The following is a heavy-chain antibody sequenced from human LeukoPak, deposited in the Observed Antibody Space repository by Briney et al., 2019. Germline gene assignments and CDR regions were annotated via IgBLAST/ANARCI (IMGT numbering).Heavy chain of an antibody. J-gene: IGHJ6*02. V-gene: IGHV1-69*13. CDR3: ARRPAYDFYRLYGMDV. CDR1: GGTFSSYA. Sequence: SVKVSCKASGGTFSSYAISWVRQAPGQGLEWMGGIIPIFGTANYAQKFQGRVTITADESTSTAYMELSSRRSEDTAVFYCARRPAYDFYRLYGMDVWGQGTTVTVSS. CDR2: IIPIFGTA. D-gene: IGHD3-3*01.